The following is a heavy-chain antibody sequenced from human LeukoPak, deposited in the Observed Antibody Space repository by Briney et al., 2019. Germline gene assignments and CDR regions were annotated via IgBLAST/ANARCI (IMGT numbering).Heavy chain of an antibody. J-gene: IGHJ3*02. V-gene: IGHV3-21*01. CDR2: ISSTSNYI. CDR1: GFTFSTYA. CDR3: ARGGIITSYAFEI. Sequence: GGSLRLSCAASGFTFSTYAISWVRQAPGRGLEWVSCISSTSNYIFYADSVRGRFTISRDNAKNSLYLQMDSLRAEDTAVYYCARGGIITSYAFEIWGQGAMVTVSS. D-gene: IGHD1-26*01.